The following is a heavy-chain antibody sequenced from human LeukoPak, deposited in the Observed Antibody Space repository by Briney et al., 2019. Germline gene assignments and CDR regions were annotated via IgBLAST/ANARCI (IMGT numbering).Heavy chain of an antibody. CDR3: ARDLESDYYDSSGLMGHAFDI. D-gene: IGHD3-22*01. J-gene: IGHJ3*02. Sequence: ASVKVSCKASGGTLSSYAISWVRQAPGQGLEWMGGIIPIFGTANYAQKFQGRVTITADESTSTAYMELSSLRSEDTAVYYCARDLESDYYDSSGLMGHAFDIWGQGTMVTVSS. V-gene: IGHV1-69*13. CDR2: IIPIFGTA. CDR1: GGTLSSYA.